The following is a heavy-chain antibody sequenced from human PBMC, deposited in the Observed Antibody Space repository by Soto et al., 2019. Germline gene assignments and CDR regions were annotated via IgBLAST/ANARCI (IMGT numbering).Heavy chain of an antibody. D-gene: IGHD3-16*01. CDR2: IVVGSGNT. CDR3: ARMATFRSLNWFDP. Sequence: ASVKVSCKASGLTFTSSAVQWVRQARGHRLEWIGWIVVGSGNTKNAQKFQERVTITRDMSTTTAYMELSSLRSDDTAIYYCARMATFRSLNWFDPWGQGTLVTVSS. J-gene: IGHJ5*02. V-gene: IGHV1-58*01. CDR1: GLTFTSSA.